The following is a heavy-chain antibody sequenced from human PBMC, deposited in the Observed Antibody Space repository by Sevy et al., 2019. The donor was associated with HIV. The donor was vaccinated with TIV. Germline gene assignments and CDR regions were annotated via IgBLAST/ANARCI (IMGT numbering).Heavy chain of an antibody. J-gene: IGHJ3*02. V-gene: IGHV3-23*01. CDR1: GFKFNIYA. CDR2: ISGTGSDI. D-gene: IGHD3-3*01. CDR3: AKGKGNYDFWRIQRDDALDI. Sequence: GGSLRLSCSASGFKFNIYAMTWVRQAPGKGLEWVSTISGTGSDIDYADSVKGHCSISRDNSKNTLYLQINSLRAEDTAIYYCAKGKGNYDFWRIQRDDALDIWCQGTMVTVS.